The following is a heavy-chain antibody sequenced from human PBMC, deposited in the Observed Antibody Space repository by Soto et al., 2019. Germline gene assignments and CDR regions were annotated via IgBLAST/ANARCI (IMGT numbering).Heavy chain of an antibody. Sequence: EVQLVESGGGLVQPGGSLRLSCAASGFTFRNYNMNWVRQAPGKGLEWLSYISGASGTIYYADFMQGRFTISRDNAKNSLYLQMNRLRAEDTAVYYCARDCGHGYGMDVWGQGTTVTVPS. CDR3: ARDCGHGYGMDV. CDR2: ISGASGTI. CDR1: GFTFRNYN. V-gene: IGHV3-48*01. J-gene: IGHJ6*02.